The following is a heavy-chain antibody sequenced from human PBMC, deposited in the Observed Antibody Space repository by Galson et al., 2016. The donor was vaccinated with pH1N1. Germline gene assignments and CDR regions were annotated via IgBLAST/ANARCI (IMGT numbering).Heavy chain of an antibody. J-gene: IGHJ3*01. CDR3: AKRGGSLRPGAFDF. V-gene: IGHV5-51*01. Sequence: QSGAEVKKAGESLKISCKASGYSFTTYWIGWVRQVPGKGLEWMGNIYPGDSDTTYSPSFQGQVTFSVDKSITTAFLHLNSLEASDTAIYYCAKRGGSLRPGAFDFWGQGTLVSVSS. CDR2: IYPGDSDT. CDR1: GYSFTTYW. D-gene: IGHD3-16*01.